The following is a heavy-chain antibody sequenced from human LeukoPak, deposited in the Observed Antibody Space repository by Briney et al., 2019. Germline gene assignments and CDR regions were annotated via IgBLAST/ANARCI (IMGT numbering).Heavy chain of an antibody. J-gene: IGHJ4*02. CDR3: ARDMWHFGKLRLEYHFDY. Sequence: AGYLRFYCAASGFTFNIYWMTWVRPAPGKGLEWVANTKQDGSKKYHVDPVKGRFTISRDNAKNSVALQMNSLRAEDTAVYYCARDMWHFGKLRLEYHFDYWGQGTLVTVSS. CDR2: TKQDGSKK. D-gene: IGHD3-10*01. CDR1: GFTFNIYW. V-gene: IGHV3-7*01.